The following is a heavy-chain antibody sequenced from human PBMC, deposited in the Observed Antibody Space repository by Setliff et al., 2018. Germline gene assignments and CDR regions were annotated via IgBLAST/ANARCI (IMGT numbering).Heavy chain of an antibody. CDR1: GGIFNSFS. CDR3: ASPFPPGGGGYYGVGWFDP. V-gene: IGHV1-69*13. J-gene: IGHJ5*02. CDR2: IIPLFETT. D-gene: IGHD3-3*01. Sequence: ASVKVSCKASGGIFNSFSITWVRQAPGQGLEWMGRIIPLFETTNYVEKFQGRVTITADESTSTAYMELSSLRSEDTAVYYCASPFPPGGGGYYGVGWFDPWGQGTLVTVSS.